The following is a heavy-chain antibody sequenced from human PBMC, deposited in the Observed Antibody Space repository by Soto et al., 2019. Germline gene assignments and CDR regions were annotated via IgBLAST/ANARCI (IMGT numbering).Heavy chain of an antibody. CDR1: GGSFSGYY. V-gene: IGHV4-34*01. CDR2: INHSGST. Sequence: SQTLSLTCAVYGGSFSGYYWSWIRQPPGKGLEWIGEINHSGSTNYNPSLKSRVTISVDTSKNQFSLKLSSVTAADTAVYYCARGRLLYDSSGYYLYYYYGMDVWGQGTTVTVSS. CDR3: ARGRLLYDSSGYYLYYYYGMDV. D-gene: IGHD3-22*01. J-gene: IGHJ6*02.